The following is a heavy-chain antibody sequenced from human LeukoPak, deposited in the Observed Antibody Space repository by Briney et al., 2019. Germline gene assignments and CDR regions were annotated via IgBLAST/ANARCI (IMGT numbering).Heavy chain of an antibody. Sequence: GGSLRLSCAASGFTFSNYGIHWVRQAPGKGLEWVAVISYDATNKYYTDSVKGRFTISRDNSKNTLYLQMNSLRAEDTAVYYCARGPSVTYYYYFDYWGQGTLVTVSS. D-gene: IGHD1-26*01. CDR3: ARGPSVTYYYYFDY. J-gene: IGHJ4*02. V-gene: IGHV3-30*03. CDR1: GFTFSNYG. CDR2: ISYDATNK.